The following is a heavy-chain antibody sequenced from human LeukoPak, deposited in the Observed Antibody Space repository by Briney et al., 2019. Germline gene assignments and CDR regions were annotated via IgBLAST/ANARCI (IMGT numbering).Heavy chain of an antibody. CDR3: ARGPQYSYGPDYYYYGMDV. J-gene: IGHJ6*02. Sequence: SETLSLTCTVSGGSISSYYWSWIRQPAGKGLEWIGRIYTSGSTNYNPSLKSRVTMSVDTSKNQFSLTLSSVTAADTAVYYCARGPQYSYGPDYYYYGMDVWGQGTTVTVSS. D-gene: IGHD5-18*01. CDR2: IYTSGST. V-gene: IGHV4-4*07. CDR1: GGSISSYY.